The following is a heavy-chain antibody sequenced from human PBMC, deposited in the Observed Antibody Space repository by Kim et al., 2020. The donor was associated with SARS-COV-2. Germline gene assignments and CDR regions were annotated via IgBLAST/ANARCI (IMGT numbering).Heavy chain of an antibody. Sequence: YAQKFQGRVTITADESTSTAYMELSSLRSEDTAVYYCARESKTAMDGFDYWGQGTLVTVSS. J-gene: IGHJ4*02. D-gene: IGHD5-18*01. CDR3: ARESKTAMDGFDY. V-gene: IGHV1-69*01.